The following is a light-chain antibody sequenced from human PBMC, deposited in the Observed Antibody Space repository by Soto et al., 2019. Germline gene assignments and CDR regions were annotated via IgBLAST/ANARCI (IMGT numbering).Light chain of an antibody. Sequence: QSALTQPASVSGSRGQSIIISCVGRNTDVGQDKSVSWYQQGPGKAPKLLIFEVTNRPSGVSNRFSGSRSGNTASLTISGLQPDDEGHYFCVSYTDTDTLVFGTVTKVTVL. CDR2: EVT. CDR1: NTDVGQDKS. V-gene: IGLV2-14*01. J-gene: IGLJ1*01. CDR3: VSYTDTDTLV.